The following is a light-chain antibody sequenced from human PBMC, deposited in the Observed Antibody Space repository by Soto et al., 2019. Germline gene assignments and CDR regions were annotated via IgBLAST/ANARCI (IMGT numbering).Light chain of an antibody. J-gene: IGKJ1*01. CDR1: QSLVFSDGNTY. V-gene: IGKV2-30*01. CDR2: KVS. CDR3: MQPLENFRT. Sequence: DVVMTQSPLSLPVNLGQPASISCRSSQSLVFSDGNTYLNWFQQRPGQSPRRLIYKVSSRDSGVPDRFSGSGSGTDFTLRISRVEADDVGVYYCMQPLENFRTFGQGTKVDIK.